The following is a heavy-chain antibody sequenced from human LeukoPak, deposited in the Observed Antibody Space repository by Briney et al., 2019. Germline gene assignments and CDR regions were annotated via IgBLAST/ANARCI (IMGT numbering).Heavy chain of an antibody. CDR2: IIPIFGTA. CDR1: GYTFTSYG. J-gene: IGHJ6*03. Sequence: SVKVSCKASGYTFTSYGISWVRQAPGQGLEWMGGIIPIFGTANYAQKFQGRVTITADESTSTAYMELSSLRSEDTAVYYCARGDILTGYYPPSYYYYYMDVWGKGTTVTISS. CDR3: ARGDILTGYYPPSYYYYYMDV. V-gene: IGHV1-69*13. D-gene: IGHD3-9*01.